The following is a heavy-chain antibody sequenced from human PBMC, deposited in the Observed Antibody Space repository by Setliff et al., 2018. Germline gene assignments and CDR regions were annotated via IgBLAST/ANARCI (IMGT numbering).Heavy chain of an antibody. CDR1: GFSFSSYG. J-gene: IGHJ4*02. CDR2: IWSDGTNK. Sequence: GGSLRLSCAASGFSFSSYGMHWVRQDPDKGLEWVAFIWSDGTNKYYADSVKGRFTISKDNSKNTLYLQMNSLRTEDTAVYYCAKRKGIAALDYWGQGTLVTVSS. V-gene: IGHV3-30*02. CDR3: AKRKGIAALDY. D-gene: IGHD2-15*01.